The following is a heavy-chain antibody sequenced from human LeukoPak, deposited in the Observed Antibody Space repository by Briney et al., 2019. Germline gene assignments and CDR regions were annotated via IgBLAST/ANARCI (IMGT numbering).Heavy chain of an antibody. CDR3: AKRPMTTGTTSGGYYYYMDV. D-gene: IGHD4-11*01. Sequence: QPGGSLRLSCAASGFTFSSYAMSWVRQAPGKGLEWVSAISGSSGSTYYADSVKGRFTISRDNSKNTLYRQMNSLRAEDTAVYYCAKRPMTTGTTSGGYYYYMDVWGKGTTVTVPS. J-gene: IGHJ6*03. CDR1: GFTFSSYA. V-gene: IGHV3-23*01. CDR2: ISGSSGST.